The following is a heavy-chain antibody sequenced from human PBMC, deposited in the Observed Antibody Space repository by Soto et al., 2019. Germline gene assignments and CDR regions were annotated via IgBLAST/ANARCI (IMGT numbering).Heavy chain of an antibody. CDR1: GGSISSGGYY. V-gene: IGHV4-31*03. CDR2: IYYSGST. CDR3: ARYCGGDCLYYYYGMDV. Sequence: PSETLSLTCTVSGGSISSGGYYWSRIRQHPGKGLEWIGYIYYSGSTYYNPSLKSRVTISVDTSKNQFSLKLSSVTAADTAVYYCARYCGGDCLYYYYGMDVWGQGTTVTVSS. J-gene: IGHJ6*02. D-gene: IGHD2-21*02.